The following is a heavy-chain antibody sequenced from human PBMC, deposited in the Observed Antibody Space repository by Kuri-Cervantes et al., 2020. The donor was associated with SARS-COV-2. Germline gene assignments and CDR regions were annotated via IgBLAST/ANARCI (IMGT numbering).Heavy chain of an antibody. CDR3: ARKRSITIFGVVPLYYYMDV. CDR1: GGSISSHY. CDR2: IYYSGGT. V-gene: IGHV4-59*11. D-gene: IGHD3-3*01. J-gene: IGHJ6*03. Sequence: SETLSLTCTVSGGSISSHYWSWIRQPPGKGLEWIGYIYYSGGTNYNPSLKSRVTISVDASKNQFSLKLNSVTAADTAVYYCARKRSITIFGVVPLYYYMDVWGKGTTVTVSS.